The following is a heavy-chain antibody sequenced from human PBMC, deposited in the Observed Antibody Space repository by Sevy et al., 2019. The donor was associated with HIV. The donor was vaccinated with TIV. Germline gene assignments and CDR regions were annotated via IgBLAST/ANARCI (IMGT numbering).Heavy chain of an antibody. J-gene: IGHJ6*03. D-gene: IGHD5-12*01. CDR2: ITSSGSTI. CDR3: ARVRSGYNEEGYYHSYMDV. Sequence: GGSLRLSCAASGFTFSDYYMTWIRQAPGKGLEWVSYITSSGSTIYYADSVKGRFTISRDNAKNSLYLQMNSLRAEDTAVYYCARVRSGYNEEGYYHSYMDVWGKRTTVTVSS. V-gene: IGHV3-11*04. CDR1: GFTFSDYY.